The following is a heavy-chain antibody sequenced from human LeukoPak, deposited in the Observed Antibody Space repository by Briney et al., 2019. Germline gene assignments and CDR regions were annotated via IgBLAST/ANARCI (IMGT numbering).Heavy chain of an antibody. CDR3: AKGSGMVGRNHYFDY. J-gene: IGHJ4*02. Sequence: SGGSLRLSRAASGFTFSSYAMSWVRQAPGKGLEWVSAISGSGGSTYYADSVKGRFTISRDNSKNTLYLQMNSLRAEDTAVYYCAKGSGMVGRNHYFDYWGQGTLVTVSS. D-gene: IGHD1-26*01. CDR2: ISGSGGST. CDR1: GFTFSSYA. V-gene: IGHV3-23*01.